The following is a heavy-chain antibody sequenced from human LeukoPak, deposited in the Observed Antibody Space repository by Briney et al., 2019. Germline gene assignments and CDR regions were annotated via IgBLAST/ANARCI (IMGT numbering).Heavy chain of an antibody. Sequence: GGSLRLSCAASEFTFSSYAMNWVRQAPGKGLEWVSYITSSSSTIYYADSVKGRFTISRDNAKNSLYLQMNSLRAEDTAVYYCASGWLGVFDYWGQGTLVTVSS. J-gene: IGHJ4*02. CDR2: ITSSSSTI. D-gene: IGHD6-19*01. V-gene: IGHV3-48*01. CDR1: EFTFSSYA. CDR3: ASGWLGVFDY.